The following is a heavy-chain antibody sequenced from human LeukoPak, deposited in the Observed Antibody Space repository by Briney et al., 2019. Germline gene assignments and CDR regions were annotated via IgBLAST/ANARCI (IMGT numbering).Heavy chain of an antibody. CDR1: GGSISSYY. J-gene: IGHJ6*03. D-gene: IGHD3-10*01. CDR2: IYYSGST. V-gene: IGHV4-59*01. Sequence: SETLSLTCTVSGGSISSYYWSWIRQPPGKGLEWIGYIYYSGSTNYNPSLKSRVTISVDTSKNQFSLKLSSETAADTAVYYCARSRITMVRGAPDYYYYMDVWGKGTTVTVSS. CDR3: ARSRITMVRGAPDYYYYMDV.